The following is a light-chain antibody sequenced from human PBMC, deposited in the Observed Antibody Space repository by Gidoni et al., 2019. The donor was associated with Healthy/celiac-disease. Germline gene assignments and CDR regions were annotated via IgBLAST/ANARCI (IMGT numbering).Light chain of an antibody. CDR3: SSYTSSSTLYV. Sequence: QSALTQPASVSGSPGQSITISCTGTSSDVGGYNYVSWYQQHPGKAPKHMIYEVSNRPSGVPDRFSGSKSGNTASLTISGLQAEDEADYYCSSYTSSSTLYVFGTGTKVTVL. CDR1: SSDVGGYNY. V-gene: IGLV2-14*01. CDR2: EVS. J-gene: IGLJ1*01.